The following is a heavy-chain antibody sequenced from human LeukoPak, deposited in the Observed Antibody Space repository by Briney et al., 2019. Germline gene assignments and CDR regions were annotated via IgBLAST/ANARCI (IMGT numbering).Heavy chain of an antibody. Sequence: ASVKVSCKASGYTFTGYYMHWVRQAPGQGLEWMGWINPNSGGTNYAQKFQGRVTMTRDTSISTAYMELSRLRSDDTAVYYCARTLQYYYGPGSSDLFDYWGQGTLVTVSS. CDR2: INPNSGGT. D-gene: IGHD3-10*01. V-gene: IGHV1-2*02. J-gene: IGHJ4*02. CDR1: GYTFTGYY. CDR3: ARTLQYYYGPGSSDLFDY.